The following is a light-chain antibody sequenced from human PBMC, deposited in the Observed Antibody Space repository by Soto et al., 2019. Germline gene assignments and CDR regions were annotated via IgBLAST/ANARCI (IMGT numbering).Light chain of an antibody. CDR1: PGISNW. CDR2: HAS. Sequence: DIQMTQSPSTLSASIGDTVTVACRASPGISNWLAWYQQKPGKAPKLLIFHASSLESGVPSRFSGSGSGTEFTLTISSLQSDDFATYSCQQYSSSPTFGQGTKVDIK. J-gene: IGKJ1*01. V-gene: IGKV1-5*01. CDR3: QQYSSSPT.